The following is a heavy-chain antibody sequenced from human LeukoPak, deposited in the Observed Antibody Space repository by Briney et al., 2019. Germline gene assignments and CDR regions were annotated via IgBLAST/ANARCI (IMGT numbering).Heavy chain of an antibody. J-gene: IGHJ6*03. Sequence: GESLRLSCAASGFTFDDYAMNWVRQVPGGGLEWVSGINWNGRITEYADSVKDRFTISRQNTKNSLYLYMNNLGGEDTALYFCARGSVQLWLRDTYYYMDVWGKGTTVTVSS. CDR2: INWNGRIT. D-gene: IGHD5-18*01. CDR3: ARGSVQLWLRDTYYYMDV. CDR1: GFTFDDYA. V-gene: IGHV3-20*04.